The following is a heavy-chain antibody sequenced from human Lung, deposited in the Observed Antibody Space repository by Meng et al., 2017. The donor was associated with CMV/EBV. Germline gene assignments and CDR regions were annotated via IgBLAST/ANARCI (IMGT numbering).Heavy chain of an antibody. J-gene: IGHJ6*02. CDR1: GYTFTSYG. CDR3: ARTYYDFWNEYGGMDV. CDR2: ISAYNGNT. Sequence: SXXVSXXTSGYTFTSYGISWVRQAPGQGLEWMGWISAYNGNTNYAQKLQGRVTMTTDTSTSTAYMEPRSLRSDDTAVYYCARTYYDFWNEYGGMDVWRQGTTVTVSS. V-gene: IGHV1-18*01. D-gene: IGHD3-3*01.